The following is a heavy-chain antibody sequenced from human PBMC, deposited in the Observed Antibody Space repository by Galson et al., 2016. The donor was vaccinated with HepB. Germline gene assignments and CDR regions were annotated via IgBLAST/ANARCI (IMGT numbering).Heavy chain of an antibody. V-gene: IGHV4-4*02. CDR3: ARGTLGTTASMSFDY. D-gene: IGHD1-26*01. J-gene: IGHJ4*02. CDR2: IYQTGTA. Sequence: SETLSLTCAVSGDSISNNYWWGWIRQSPEKGLEWIGEIYQTGTAHLDPSFTSRATMSVDKSKNQISLRLASVTAADTAVYYCARGTLGTTASMSFDYWGQGTLVTVSS. CDR1: GDSISNNYW.